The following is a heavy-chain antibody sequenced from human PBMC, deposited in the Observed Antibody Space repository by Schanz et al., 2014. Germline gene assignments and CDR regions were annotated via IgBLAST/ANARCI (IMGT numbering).Heavy chain of an antibody. Sequence: QVQLVESGGGVVQPGRSLRLSCVASGFTFDSYGIHWVRQAPGKGLEWVAGIWYEGSKISYADSVRGRFTISRDNSRDTAYLQMNNLRVEDTAVYYCARGDIEGATYFDYWGQGTLVTVSS. V-gene: IGHV3-33*08. CDR1: GFTFDSYG. J-gene: IGHJ4*02. CDR2: IWYEGSKI. CDR3: ARGDIEGATYFDY. D-gene: IGHD1-26*01.